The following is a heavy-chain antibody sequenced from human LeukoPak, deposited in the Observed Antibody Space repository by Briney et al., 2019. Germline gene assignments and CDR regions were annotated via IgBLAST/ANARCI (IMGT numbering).Heavy chain of an antibody. J-gene: IGHJ6*03. CDR3: ARDISLRSIVYYYYYMDL. CDR1: GYTFTDYY. V-gene: IGHV1-2*02. Sequence: GASVKVSCKASGYTFTDYYMHWVRQAPGQGLEWMGWINPNSGDTTHAQKFQGRVTMTRDTSITTAYMDLSSLRSDDTAVYYCARDISLRSIVYYYYYMDLWGKGTTVTVSS. CDR2: INPNSGDT. D-gene: IGHD4-17*01.